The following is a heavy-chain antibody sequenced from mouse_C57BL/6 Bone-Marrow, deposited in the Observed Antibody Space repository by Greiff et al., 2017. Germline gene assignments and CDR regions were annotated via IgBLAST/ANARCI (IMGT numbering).Heavy chain of an antibody. Sequence: QVQLQQPGAELVMPGASVKLSCKASGYTFTSSWMHWVKQRPGQGLEWIGEIDPSDSYTNYNQKFKGKSTLTVDKSSSTAYMQLSSLTSEDSAVYYCARRGGPLLTDYWGKGTTLTVSS. V-gene: IGHV1-69*01. CDR2: IDPSDSYT. CDR3: ARRGGPLLTDY. CDR1: GYTFTSSW. D-gene: IGHD1-2*01. J-gene: IGHJ2*01.